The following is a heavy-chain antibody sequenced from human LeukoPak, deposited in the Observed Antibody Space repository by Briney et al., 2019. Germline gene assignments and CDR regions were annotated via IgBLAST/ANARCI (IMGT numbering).Heavy chain of an antibody. J-gene: IGHJ6*03. CDR1: GYTFTSYY. D-gene: IGHD2-2*01. V-gene: IGHV1-46*01. Sequence: ASVKVSCKASGYTFTSYYMHWVRQAPGQGLEWMGIINPSGGSTSYAQKFQGRVTMTRDTSTSTVHMELSSLRSEDTAVYYCARTSLGTIYYYYMDVWGKGTTVTVSS. CDR3: ARTSLGTIYYYYMDV. CDR2: INPSGGST.